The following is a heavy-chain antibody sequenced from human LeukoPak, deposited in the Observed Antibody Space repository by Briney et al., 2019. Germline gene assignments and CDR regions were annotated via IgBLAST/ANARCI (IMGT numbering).Heavy chain of an antibody. V-gene: IGHV1-46*01. CDR3: ARSLYDSGWYSQFGY. Sequence: ASVKVSCKASGYVFIDYHLHWVRQAPGQGLEWMGIINPRGGSTSHAQKFQGRVTMTRDMSTNTVSLEMSSLTSEDTGVYYCARSLYDSGWYSQFGYWGQGTLVTVSS. D-gene: IGHD6-19*01. CDR2: INPRGGST. J-gene: IGHJ4*02. CDR1: GYVFIDYH.